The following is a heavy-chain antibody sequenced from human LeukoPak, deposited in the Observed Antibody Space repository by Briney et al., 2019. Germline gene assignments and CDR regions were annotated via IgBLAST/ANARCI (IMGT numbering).Heavy chain of an antibody. Sequence: SQTLSLTCTVSGGSISSGDYYWSWIRQPPGKGLEWIGYIYYSVSTYYNPSLKSRVTISVDTSKNQFSLKLSSVTAADTAVYYCASRGVWQQLVPTFDIWGQGTMVTVSS. CDR1: GGSISSGDYY. CDR2: IYYSVST. V-gene: IGHV4-30-4*01. J-gene: IGHJ3*02. D-gene: IGHD6-13*01. CDR3: ASRGVWQQLVPTFDI.